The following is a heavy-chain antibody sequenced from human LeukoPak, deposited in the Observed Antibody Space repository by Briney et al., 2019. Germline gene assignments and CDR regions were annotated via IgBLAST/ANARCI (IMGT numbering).Heavy chain of an antibody. Sequence: GGSLRLSCAASGFTFNIYAMSWVRQAPGKGLEWVSVITGSGGNTFYADSVKGRFTISRDNSKNTLYLQMNSLRAEDTAVYYCARGGSYLSAFDIWGQGTMVTVSS. D-gene: IGHD1-26*01. CDR2: ITGSGGNT. CDR1: GFTFNIYA. V-gene: IGHV3-23*01. J-gene: IGHJ3*02. CDR3: ARGGSYLSAFDI.